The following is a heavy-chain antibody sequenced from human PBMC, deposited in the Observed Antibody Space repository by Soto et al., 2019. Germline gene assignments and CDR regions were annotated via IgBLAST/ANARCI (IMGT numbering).Heavy chain of an antibody. CDR3: ARAVYGSGSYYNDFDY. J-gene: IGHJ4*02. D-gene: IGHD3-10*01. CDR1: GFSFSDYC. Sequence: GGSLRLSCAASGFSFSDYCMHWVRQAPGKGLEWISYMSSSGSTIYYADSVKGRFTISRDNSKSSLFLQMNSLRAEDTAVYYCARAVYGSGSYYNDFDYWGQGTLVTVSS. CDR2: MSSSGSTI. V-gene: IGHV3-11*01.